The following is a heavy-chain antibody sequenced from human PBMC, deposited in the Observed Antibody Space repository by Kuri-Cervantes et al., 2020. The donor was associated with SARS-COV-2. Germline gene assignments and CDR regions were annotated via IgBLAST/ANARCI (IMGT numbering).Heavy chain of an antibody. V-gene: IGHV3-74*01. CDR1: GFTFSSYW. J-gene: IGHJ4*02. CDR3: VRDGDHWNFDY. Sequence: GGSLRLSCAVSGFTFSSYWMHWVRQVPGKGLVWASRINPDGSYTNNADSVKGRFTLSRDNAKNMLFLQMNSLRAEDTAVYYCVRDGDHWNFDYWGQGTLVTVSS. D-gene: IGHD1-1*01. CDR2: INPDGSYT.